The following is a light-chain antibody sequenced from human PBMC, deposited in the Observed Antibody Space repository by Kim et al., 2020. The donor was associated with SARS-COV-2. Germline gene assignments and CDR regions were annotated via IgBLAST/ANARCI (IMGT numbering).Light chain of an antibody. J-gene: IGLJ2*01. CDR2: GRN. V-gene: IGLV3-19*01. Sequence: SSELTQDPAVSVALGQTVRITCQGDSLRSYYATWYQQKPRQAPLLVIYGRNNRPSGIPDRFSGSTSGNTASLTISGAQAEDEADFYCQSRDSGGKVVFGGGTQLTV. CDR3: QSRDSGGKVV. CDR1: SLRSYY.